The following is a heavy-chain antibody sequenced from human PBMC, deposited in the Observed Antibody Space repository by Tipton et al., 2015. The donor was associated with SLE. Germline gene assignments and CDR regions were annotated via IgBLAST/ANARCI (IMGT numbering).Heavy chain of an antibody. CDR1: GGSFSGYY. CDR2: INHSGST. V-gene: IGHV4-34*01. J-gene: IGHJ4*02. D-gene: IGHD6-19*01. Sequence: AGLVKPSETLSLTCAVYGGSFSGYYWSWIRQPPGKGLEWIGEINHSGSTNYNPSLKSRVTISVDTSKNQFSLKLSSVTAADTAVYYCARAGNSGWFWGWGQGTLVTVSS. CDR3: ARAGNSGWFWG.